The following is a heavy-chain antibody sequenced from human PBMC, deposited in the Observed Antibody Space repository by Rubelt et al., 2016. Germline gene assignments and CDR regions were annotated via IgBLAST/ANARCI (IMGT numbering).Heavy chain of an antibody. D-gene: IGHD3-22*01. CDR3: ARILLPDYYDSSGGMDV. CDR2: IDWDDDT. Sequence: QVTLRESGPALVKPTQTLTLTCTFSGFSLSTSGMCVSWIRQPPGKALEWLARIDWDDDTYYSTSLKTRLTISKDTSKNQVVLTMTNMDPVDTATYYCARILLPDYYDSSGGMDVWGQGTTVTVSS. V-gene: IGHV2-70*15. J-gene: IGHJ6*02. CDR1: GFSLSTSGMC.